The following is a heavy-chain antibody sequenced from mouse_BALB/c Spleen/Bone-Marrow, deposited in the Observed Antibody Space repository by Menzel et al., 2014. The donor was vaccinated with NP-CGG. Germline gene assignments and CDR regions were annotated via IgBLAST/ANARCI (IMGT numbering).Heavy chain of an antibody. CDR3: AREGYGNSYYFDY. CDR1: GYTFTDYY. CDR2: IYPGSGNT. D-gene: IGHD2-10*02. V-gene: IGHV1-84*02. Sequence: QVHVKQSGPELVKPGASVKISCKASGYTFTDYYINWVKQKPGQGLEWIGWIYPGSGNTKYNEKFKGKATLTVDTSSSTAYMQLSSLTSEDTAVYFCAREGYGNSYYFDYWGQGTTLTVSS. J-gene: IGHJ2*01.